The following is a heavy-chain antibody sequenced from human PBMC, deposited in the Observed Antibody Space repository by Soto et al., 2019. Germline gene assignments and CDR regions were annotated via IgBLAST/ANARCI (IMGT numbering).Heavy chain of an antibody. V-gene: IGHV4-39*01. Sequence: QLQLQESGPGLVKPSETLSLTCTVSGGSISSSSYYWGWIRQPPGKGLEWIGSIYYSGSTYYNPSLQSRVTISVDTSKNQFSLKLSSVTAADTAVYYCARGRVVVVPAAIGLDAFDIWGQGTMVTVSS. CDR3: ARGRVVVVPAAIGLDAFDI. J-gene: IGHJ3*02. D-gene: IGHD2-2*02. CDR1: GGSISSSSYY. CDR2: IYYSGST.